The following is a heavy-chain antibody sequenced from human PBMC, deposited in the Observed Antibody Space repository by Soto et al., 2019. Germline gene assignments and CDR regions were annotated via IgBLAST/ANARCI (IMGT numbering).Heavy chain of an antibody. D-gene: IGHD6-19*01. V-gene: IGHV4-38-2*01. CDR3: ARGVGGVLVAGFDY. CDR1: GYSISSGYY. Sequence: SETLSLTCAVSGYSISSGYYWGWIRQPPGKGLEWIGSLFHSGSPYYNPSLKSRVTISVDTSKNHFSLRLTSVTAADTAFYYCARGVGGVLVAGFDYWGQGALVTVSS. J-gene: IGHJ4*02. CDR2: LFHSGSP.